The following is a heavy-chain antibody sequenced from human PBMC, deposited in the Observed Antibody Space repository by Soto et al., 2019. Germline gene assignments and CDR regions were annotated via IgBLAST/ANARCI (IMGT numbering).Heavy chain of an antibody. Sequence: TGGSLRLSCAASGFTFSDYWIHWVRQAPGKGLMWVSRINGDGSSTNYADSVKGRFTISRDNANNTLYLQMNSLRAEDTAVHYCARGVRGHYGKDVWGQGTTVTVSS. CDR1: GFTFSDYW. V-gene: IGHV3-74*01. CDR2: INGDGSST. CDR3: ARGVRGHYGKDV. D-gene: IGHD3-10*01. J-gene: IGHJ6*02.